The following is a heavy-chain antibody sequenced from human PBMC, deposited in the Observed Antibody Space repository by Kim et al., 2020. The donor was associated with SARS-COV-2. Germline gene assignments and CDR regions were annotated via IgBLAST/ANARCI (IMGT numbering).Heavy chain of an antibody. CDR1: GYTFTSYG. CDR3: ARDGLLLWFGESSNWFDP. V-gene: IGHV1-18*01. D-gene: IGHD3-10*01. CDR2: ISAYNGNT. Sequence: ASVKVSCKASGYTFTSYGISWVRQAPGQGLEWMGWISAYNGNTNYAQKLQGRVTMTTDTFTSTAYMELRSLRSDDTAVYYCARDGLLLWFGESSNWFDPWGQGTLVTVSS. J-gene: IGHJ5*02.